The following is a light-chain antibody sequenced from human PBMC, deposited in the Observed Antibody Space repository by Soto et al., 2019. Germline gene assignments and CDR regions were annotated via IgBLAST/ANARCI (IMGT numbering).Light chain of an antibody. CDR3: QQYVA. Sequence: EIVWTQSPGTLSWSPGERATLSCRASQSVSSSYLAWYQQKPGQAPRLLIYGASSRATGIPDRFSGSGSGTDFTLTISRLEPEDFAVYYCQQYVAFGQGTKVEIK. J-gene: IGKJ1*01. CDR2: GAS. CDR1: QSVSSSY. V-gene: IGKV3-20*01.